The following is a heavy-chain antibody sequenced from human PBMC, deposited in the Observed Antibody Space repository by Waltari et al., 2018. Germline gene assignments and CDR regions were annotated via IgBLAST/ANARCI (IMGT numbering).Heavy chain of an antibody. D-gene: IGHD3-10*01. V-gene: IGHV3-23*01. CDR3: AKADFGNPYWFFDL. CDR2: ITADGRSR. J-gene: IGHJ2*01. Sequence: EGQLLESGGGLVQSGWYLRLSCAASGLMFSIYSMTWVRQAPGKGLEWVSTITADGRSRNYADSVKGRFTISRDNSKNILDLQMNTLRAEDTAVYFCAKADFGNPYWFFDLWGRGTLLTVSS. CDR1: GLMFSIYS.